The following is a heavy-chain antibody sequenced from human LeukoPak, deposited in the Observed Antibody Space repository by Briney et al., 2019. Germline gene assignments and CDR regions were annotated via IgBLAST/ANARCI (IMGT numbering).Heavy chain of an antibody. CDR1: GYSISIGYY. CDR2: IYHSGSV. Sequence: SETLSLTCTVSGYSISIGYYGGWIRQPPGKGLEWIGSIYHSGSVFYNPSLKSRVTVSVDTSKNQFSLNLSSVTAADTAVYYCARAVGYYYYMDVWGKGTTVTVSS. J-gene: IGHJ6*03. CDR3: ARAVGYYYYMDV. V-gene: IGHV4-38-2*02.